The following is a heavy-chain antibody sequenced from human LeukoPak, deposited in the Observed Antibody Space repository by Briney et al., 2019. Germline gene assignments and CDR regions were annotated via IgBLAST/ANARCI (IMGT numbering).Heavy chain of an antibody. CDR3: AREYSASEH. J-gene: IGHJ4*02. D-gene: IGHD5-12*01. CDR1: GYTFVGYY. CDR2: IDPYTGNT. V-gene: IGHV1-2*02. Sequence: SVKVSCKASGYTFVGYYLHWVRQAPGQGLEWMAWIDPYTGNTHYAQKFQGRITVTRDTSVSTTYMELSWLTSDDTARYYCAREYSASEHWGQGTLVTVSS.